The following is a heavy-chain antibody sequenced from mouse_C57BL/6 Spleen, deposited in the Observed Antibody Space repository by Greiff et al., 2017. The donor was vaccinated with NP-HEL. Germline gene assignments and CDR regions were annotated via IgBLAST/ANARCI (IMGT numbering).Heavy chain of an antibody. CDR1: GYTFTDYE. CDR2: IDPETGGT. J-gene: IGHJ2*01. V-gene: IGHV1-15*01. D-gene: IGHD1-1*01. Sequence: VQLQQSGAELVRPGASVTLSCKASGYTFTDYEMHWVKQTPVHGLEWIGAIDPETGGTAYSQKFKGKAILTADKSSSTAYMELRSLTSEDSAVYYGTRNYGSSDFDSWGQGTTLTVSS. CDR3: TRNYGSSDFDS.